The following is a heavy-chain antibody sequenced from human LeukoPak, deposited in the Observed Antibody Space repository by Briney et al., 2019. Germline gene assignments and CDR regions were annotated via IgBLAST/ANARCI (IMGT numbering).Heavy chain of an antibody. D-gene: IGHD3-22*01. CDR2: VIAIFGRV. V-gene: IGHV1-69*05. CDR1: RGTFSSYG. Sequence: SVKVSCKASRGTFSSYGISWVRQAPGQGLEWMGGVIAIFGRVKYGQKFQGRATITTDESTSTAYMELSSLTSEDTGVYYCARGELGDSSGFSFFDYWGQGTLVTVPS. J-gene: IGHJ4*02. CDR3: ARGELGDSSGFSFFDY.